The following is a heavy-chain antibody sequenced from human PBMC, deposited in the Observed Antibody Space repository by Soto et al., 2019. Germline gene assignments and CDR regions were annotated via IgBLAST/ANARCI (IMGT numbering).Heavy chain of an antibody. CDR1: GFTFSSYW. CDR2: IKQDGSEK. CDR3: AREIVVVPAAMALPYYYYYMDV. Sequence: GGSLRLSCAASGFTFSSYWMSWVRQAPGKGLEWVANIKQDGSEKYHVDSVKGRFTISRDNAKNPLYLQMNSLRAEDTAVYYCAREIVVVPAAMALPYYYYYMDVWGKGTTVTVSS. J-gene: IGHJ6*03. D-gene: IGHD2-2*01. V-gene: IGHV3-7*01.